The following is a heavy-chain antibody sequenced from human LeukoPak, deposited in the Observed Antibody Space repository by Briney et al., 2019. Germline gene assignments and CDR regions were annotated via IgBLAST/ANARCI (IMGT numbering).Heavy chain of an antibody. Sequence: GSLRLSCAASGFTFSSYAMHWVRQPPGKGLEWIGEIYHSGSTNYNPSLKSRVTISADTSKNQFSLKLSSVTAADTAVYYCARMATLSTIAARGRSWFDSWGQGTLVTVSS. D-gene: IGHD6-6*01. J-gene: IGHJ5*01. CDR1: GFTFSSYA. CDR2: IYHSGST. V-gene: IGHV4-4*02. CDR3: ARMATLSTIAARGRSWFDS.